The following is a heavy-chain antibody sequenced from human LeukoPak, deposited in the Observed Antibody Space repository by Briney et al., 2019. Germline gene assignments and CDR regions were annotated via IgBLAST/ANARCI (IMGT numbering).Heavy chain of an antibody. V-gene: IGHV3-21*01. Sequence: PGGSLRLSCAASGFTFSSYSMTWVRQAPGKGLEWVPSISSSSSYIYYADSVKGRFTISRDNAKNSLYLQMNSLRAEDTAVYYCARAPPRIVGANLEFDSWGQGTLVTVSS. CDR2: ISSSSSYI. CDR1: GFTFSSYS. J-gene: IGHJ4*02. CDR3: ARAPPRIVGANLEFDS. D-gene: IGHD1-26*01.